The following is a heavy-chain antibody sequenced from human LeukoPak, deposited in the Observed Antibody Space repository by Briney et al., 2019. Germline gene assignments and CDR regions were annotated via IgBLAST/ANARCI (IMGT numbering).Heavy chain of an antibody. CDR2: IYSGGST. Sequence: GGSLRLSCAASGFTVSSNYMSWVRQAPGKGLEWVSVIYSGGSTYYADSVKGRFTISRDNSKNTLYLQMNSLRAEDTAVYYCARGMVTLAGFDYWGQGTLVTVSS. CDR1: GFTVSSNY. V-gene: IGHV3-66*02. D-gene: IGHD5-18*01. CDR3: ARGMVTLAGFDY. J-gene: IGHJ4*02.